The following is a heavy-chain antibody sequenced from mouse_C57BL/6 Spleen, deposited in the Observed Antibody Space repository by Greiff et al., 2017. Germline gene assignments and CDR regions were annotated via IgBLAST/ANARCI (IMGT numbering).Heavy chain of an antibody. Sequence: VQLQQSGPVLVKPGASVKMSCKASGYTFTDYYMNWVKQSHGKSLEWIGVINPYNGGTSYNQKFKGKATLTVDKSSSTAYMELNSLTSEDSAVYYCARSYGSSYRFAYWGKGTLVTVSA. CDR2: INPYNGGT. J-gene: IGHJ3*01. CDR3: ARSYGSSYRFAY. D-gene: IGHD1-1*01. CDR1: GYTFTDYY. V-gene: IGHV1-19*01.